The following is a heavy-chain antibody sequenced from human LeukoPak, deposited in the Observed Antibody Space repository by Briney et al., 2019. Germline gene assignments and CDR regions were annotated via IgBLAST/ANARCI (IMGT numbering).Heavy chain of an antibody. V-gene: IGHV3-48*04. CDR3: AREAWEGYSSGLSY. CDR2: ISSSSSTI. Sequence: GGSLRLSCVASGFTFNDYGINWVRQAPGKGLEWVSYISSSSSTIYYADSVKGRFTISRDNAKNSLYLQMNSLRAEDTAVYYCAREAWEGYSSGLSYWGQGTLVTVSS. CDR1: GFTFNDYG. J-gene: IGHJ4*02. D-gene: IGHD6-19*01.